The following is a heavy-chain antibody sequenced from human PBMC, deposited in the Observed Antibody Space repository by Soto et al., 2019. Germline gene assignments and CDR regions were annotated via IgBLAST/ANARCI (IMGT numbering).Heavy chain of an antibody. D-gene: IGHD3-10*01. V-gene: IGHV3-30-3*01. Sequence: QVQLVESGGGVVQPGRSLRLSCAASGFTFSSYSMHWVRQAPGKGLEWVAVISYDGSDKYYADSVKGRFTISRDNSKXXLYLQMHSLRAEDTAVYYCAREAGVYGSGSYGMDVWGQGTTVTVSS. CDR1: GFTFSSYS. CDR3: AREAGVYGSGSYGMDV. J-gene: IGHJ6*02. CDR2: ISYDGSDK.